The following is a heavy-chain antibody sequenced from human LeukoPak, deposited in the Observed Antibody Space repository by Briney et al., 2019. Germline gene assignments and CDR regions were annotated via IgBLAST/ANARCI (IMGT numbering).Heavy chain of an antibody. CDR1: GGSISSYY. Sequence: SQTLSLTCTVSGGSISSYYWSWIRQPPGKGLEWIGYIYYSGSTNYNPSLKSRVTISVDTSKNQFSLKLSSVTAADTAVYYCARLVYSSSWSYYYGMDVWGQGTTVTVSS. D-gene: IGHD6-13*01. V-gene: IGHV4-59*08. CDR2: IYYSGST. J-gene: IGHJ6*02. CDR3: ARLVYSSSWSYYYGMDV.